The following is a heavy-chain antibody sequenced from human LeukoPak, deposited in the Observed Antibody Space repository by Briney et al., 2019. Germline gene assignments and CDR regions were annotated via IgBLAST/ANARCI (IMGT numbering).Heavy chain of an antibody. CDR1: GFRFSKIF. Sequence: GGALRLSCAASGFRFSKIFLLWFRQAPGEGLEWVSSISIGSSPYTYYADSLKGRFTISRDNAKNSVCLQMNSLRPEDTAVYYCASYTLWYGDSWGQGTLVTVSS. CDR3: ASYTLWYGDS. J-gene: IGHJ4*02. V-gene: IGHV3-21*06. CDR2: ISIGSSPYT. D-gene: IGHD3-10*01.